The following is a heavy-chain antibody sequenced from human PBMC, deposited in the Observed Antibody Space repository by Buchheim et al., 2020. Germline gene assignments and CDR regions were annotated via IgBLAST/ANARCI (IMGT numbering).Heavy chain of an antibody. CDR1: GFTFSSYA. J-gene: IGHJ4*02. D-gene: IGHD3-10*01. CDR2: ISGSGGST. CDR3: AKIPYGSGSYYNGDFDY. V-gene: IGHV3-23*01. Sequence: EVQLLESGGGLVQPGGSLRLSCAASGFTFSSYAMSWVRQAPGKGLEWGSAISGSGGSTYYADSVKGRFTIPRDNSKKKLYLQMNSLRAEDTAVYYCAKIPYGSGSYYNGDFDYWGQGTL.